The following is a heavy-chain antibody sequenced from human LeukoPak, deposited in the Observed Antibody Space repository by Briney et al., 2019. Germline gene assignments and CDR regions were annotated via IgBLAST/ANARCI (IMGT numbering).Heavy chain of an antibody. CDR1: GFTFSTYA. D-gene: IGHD2-21*02. J-gene: IGHJ4*02. V-gene: IGHV3-23*01. CDR2: ISGRSERT. CDR3: AKDAAMTTIYYFDY. Sequence: GGSLRLSCAASGFTFSTYAMSWVRQAPGKGLEWVAIISGRSERTYYADSVKGRFIISRDNSKNTLSLQLNSLRDGDTAVYYCAKDAAMTTIYYFDYWGQGALVTVSS.